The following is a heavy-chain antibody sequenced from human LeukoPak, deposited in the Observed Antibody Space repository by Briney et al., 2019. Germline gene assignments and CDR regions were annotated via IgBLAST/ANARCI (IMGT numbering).Heavy chain of an antibody. CDR1: GYTFTSYG. CDR2: ISAYNGNT. V-gene: IGHV1-18*01. J-gene: IGHJ6*02. CDR3: ARDGPVLLWFGDPQDYYYGMDV. D-gene: IGHD3-10*01. Sequence: GASVKVSCKASGYTFTSYGISWVRQAPGQGLEWMGWISAYNGNTNYAQKLQGRVTMTTDTSTSTAYMELRSLRSDDTAVYYCARDGPVLLWFGDPQDYYYGMDVWGQGTTVTVSS.